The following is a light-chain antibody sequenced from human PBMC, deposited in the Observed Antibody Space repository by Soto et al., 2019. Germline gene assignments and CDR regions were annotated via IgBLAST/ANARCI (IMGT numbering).Light chain of an antibody. CDR2: DAS. V-gene: IGKV3-11*01. J-gene: IGKJ1*01. CDR1: QSVTNY. CDR3: QVYGTSSKT. Sequence: EIFLTQSPDTLSLSPGERATLTCRASQSVTNYIAWYQQRPGQAPRLLIYDASNRATGVPARFSGSGSGTDFTLTISRLEPEDFAVYFCQVYGTSSKTFGQGTKVDIK.